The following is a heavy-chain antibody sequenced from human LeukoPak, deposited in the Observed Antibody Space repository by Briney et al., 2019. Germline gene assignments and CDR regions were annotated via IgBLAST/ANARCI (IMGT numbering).Heavy chain of an antibody. J-gene: IGHJ4*02. CDR1: GDSISSYY. CDR2: IYTSGST. V-gene: IGHV4-4*07. D-gene: IGHD3-3*01. Sequence: SETLSLTCTVSGDSISSYYWNWIRQPAGKGLEWIGRIYTSGSTNYNPSLKSRVTMSVDTSKNQFSLKLSSVTAADTAVYYCARGFWSGYNPPFDYWGQGTLVTVSS. CDR3: ARGFWSGYNPPFDY.